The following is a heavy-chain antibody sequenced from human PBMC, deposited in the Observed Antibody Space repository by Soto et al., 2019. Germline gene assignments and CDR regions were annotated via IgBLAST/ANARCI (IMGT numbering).Heavy chain of an antibody. CDR1: GGTFSSSA. J-gene: IGHJ4*02. CDR3: ARGDGYNYGYFDY. Sequence: QVQLVQSGAEVKKPGSSVKVSCKASGGTFSSSAISWVRQAPVQGLEWMGGIIPICGTANYAQKFQGRVTITADESTSTAYMELSSLRSEDTAVDYCARGDGYNYGYFDYWGQGTLVTVSS. D-gene: IGHD5-12*01. V-gene: IGHV1-69*01. CDR2: IIPICGTA.